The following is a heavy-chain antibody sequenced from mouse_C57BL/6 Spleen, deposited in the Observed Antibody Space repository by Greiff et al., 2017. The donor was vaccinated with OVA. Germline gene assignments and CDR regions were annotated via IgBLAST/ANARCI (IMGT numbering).Heavy chain of an antibody. D-gene: IGHD1-1*01. V-gene: IGHV1-53*01. CDR1: GYTFTSYW. J-gene: IGHJ3*01. CDR3: ARWITTVVGPAWFAY. CDR2: INPSNGGT. Sequence: VQLQQSGTELVKPGASVKLSCKASGYTFTSYWMHWVKQRPGQGLEWIGNINPSNGGTNYNEKFKSKATLTVDKSSSTAYMQLSSLTSEDSAVYYCARWITTVVGPAWFAYWGQGTLVTVSA.